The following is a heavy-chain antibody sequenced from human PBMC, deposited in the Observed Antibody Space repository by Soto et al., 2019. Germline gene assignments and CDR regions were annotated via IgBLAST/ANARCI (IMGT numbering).Heavy chain of an antibody. J-gene: IGHJ3*02. CDR3: ATMDIGASQVVAFDI. CDR2: TYYRSKWYN. CDR1: GDSVSSNSAA. Sequence: SQTLSLTCAISGDSVSSNSAAWNWIRQSPSRGLEWLGRTYYRSKWYNDYAVSVKSRITINPDTSKNQFSLQLNSVTPEDTAVYYYATMDIGASQVVAFDIWDQGKMDTASS. V-gene: IGHV6-1*01. D-gene: IGHD5-12*01.